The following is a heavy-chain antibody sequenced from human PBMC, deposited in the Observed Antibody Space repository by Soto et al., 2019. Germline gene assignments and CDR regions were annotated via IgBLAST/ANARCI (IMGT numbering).Heavy chain of an antibody. J-gene: IGHJ4*02. D-gene: IGHD6-19*01. CDR1: GGSISSGDYY. Sequence: PSETLSLTCTVSGGSISSGDYYWSWIRQPPGKGLEWIGYIYYSGSTYYNPSLKSRVTISVDTSKNQFSLKLSSVTAADTAVYYCAREPSGYSSGWPQNYFDYWGQGTLVTVSS. CDR3: AREPSGYSSGWPQNYFDY. CDR2: IYYSGST. V-gene: IGHV4-30-4*01.